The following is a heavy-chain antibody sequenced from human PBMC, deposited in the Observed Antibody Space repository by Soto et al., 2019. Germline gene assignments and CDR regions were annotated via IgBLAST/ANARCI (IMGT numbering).Heavy chain of an antibody. D-gene: IGHD2-15*01. CDR2: IFYAGTT. J-gene: IGHJ6*02. CDR3: TRHAIIPKLLYGMDV. CDR1: GGSVSGYY. Sequence: SETLSLTCTVSGGSVSGYYWSWIRQPPGKGLEWLGYIFYAGTTLYNPSVQSRVSITVDTSKNQFSLKLSSVTAADTAVYYCTRHAIIPKLLYGMDVWGQGTTVTVSS. V-gene: IGHV4-59*02.